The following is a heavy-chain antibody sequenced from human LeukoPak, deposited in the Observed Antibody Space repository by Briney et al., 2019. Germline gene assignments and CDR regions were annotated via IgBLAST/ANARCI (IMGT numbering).Heavy chain of an antibody. Sequence: KPSETLSLTCTVSGGSISSSSYYWGWIRQPPGKGLEWIGSIYYSGSTYYNPSLKSRVTISVDTSKNQLSLKLSSVTAADTAVYYCASARTSSRSWFTFDYWGQGILATVSS. CDR1: GGSISSSSYY. CDR2: IYYSGST. J-gene: IGHJ4*02. V-gene: IGHV4-39*01. D-gene: IGHD6-13*01. CDR3: ASARTSSRSWFTFDY.